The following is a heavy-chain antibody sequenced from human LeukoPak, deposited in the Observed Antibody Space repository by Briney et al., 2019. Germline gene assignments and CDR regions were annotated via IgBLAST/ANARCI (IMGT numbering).Heavy chain of an antibody. J-gene: IGHJ5*02. V-gene: IGHV1-69*04. CDR3: ARSYSSGWSHNWFDP. Sequence: SVTVSCKASGGTFSSYAISWVRQAPGQGLEWMGRIIPILGIANYAQKFQGRVTITADKSTSTAYMELSSLRSEDTAVYYCARSYSSGWSHNWFDPWGQGTLVTVSS. CDR1: GGTFSSYA. D-gene: IGHD6-19*01. CDR2: IIPILGIA.